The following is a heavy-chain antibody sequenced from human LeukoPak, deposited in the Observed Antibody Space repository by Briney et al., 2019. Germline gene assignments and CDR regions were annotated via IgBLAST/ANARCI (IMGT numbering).Heavy chain of an antibody. CDR2: ISGSGGST. CDR1: GFTFSSYA. D-gene: IGHD3-22*01. J-gene: IGHJ4*02. V-gene: IGHV3-23*01. Sequence: GGSLRLSCAASGFTFSSYAMSWVRQAPGKGLEWVSAISGSGGSTYYADSVKGRFTISRDNSKNTLYLQMNSLRAEDTAVYYCARGITMIVVVIPFDYWGQGTLVTVSS. CDR3: ARGITMIVVVIPFDY.